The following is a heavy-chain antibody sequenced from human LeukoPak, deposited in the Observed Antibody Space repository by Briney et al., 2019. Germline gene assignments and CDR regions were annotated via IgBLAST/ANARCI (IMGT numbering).Heavy chain of an antibody. Sequence: GGSLRLSCAASGFTFSTYWMHWVRQAPGKGLVSFSRIKSDGSTNYADSAKGRFTISRDNANNPLSLQINRLRPEDTGVYYCARAPSEIGGYYPEYFRHWGQGTLVTVSS. CDR2: IKSDGST. V-gene: IGHV3-74*01. CDR3: ARAPSEIGGYYPEYFRH. D-gene: IGHD3-22*01. J-gene: IGHJ1*01. CDR1: GFTFSTYW.